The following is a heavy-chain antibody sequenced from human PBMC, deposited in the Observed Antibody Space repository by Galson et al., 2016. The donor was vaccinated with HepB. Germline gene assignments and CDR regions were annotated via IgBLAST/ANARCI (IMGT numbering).Heavy chain of an antibody. V-gene: IGHV3-23*01. CDR3: ARSSGWRLEGDIG. CDR1: GFTFSSYA. D-gene: IGHD1-1*01. Sequence: SLRLSCAASGFTFSSYAMNWVRQAPGKGLEWVSSISGSGDSTYYAASVKGRFTISRDNSKNTLFVEMNSLRAEDTAVYYCARSSGWRLEGDIGWGQGTLVTVSS. CDR2: ISGSGDST. J-gene: IGHJ4*02.